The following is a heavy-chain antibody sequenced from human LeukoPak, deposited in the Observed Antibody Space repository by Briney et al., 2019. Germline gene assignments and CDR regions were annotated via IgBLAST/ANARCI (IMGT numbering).Heavy chain of an antibody. CDR2: IYYSGST. CDR3: ARTIVVVPAAMLPYYYYMDV. D-gene: IGHD2-2*01. J-gene: IGHJ6*03. Sequence: PSETLSLTCTVSGGSISSYYWIWIRQPPGKGLEWIGYIYYSGSTNYNPSLKSRVTISVDTSKNQFSLKLSSVTAADAAVYYCARTIVVVPAAMLPYYYYMDVWGKGTTVTVSS. V-gene: IGHV4-59*01. CDR1: GGSISSYY.